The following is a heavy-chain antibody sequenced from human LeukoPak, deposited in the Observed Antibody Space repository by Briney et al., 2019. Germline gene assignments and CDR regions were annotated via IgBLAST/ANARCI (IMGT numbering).Heavy chain of an antibody. V-gene: IGHV4-34*01. CDR2: INHSGST. Sequence: SETLSLTCAVYGGSFSGYYWSWIRQPPGKGLEWIGEINHSGSTNYNPSLKSRVTISVDTSKNQFSLKLSSVTAADTAVYHCARVRWPRVVDPWGQGTLVTVSS. D-gene: IGHD2-15*01. CDR1: GGSFSGYY. CDR3: ARVRWPRVVDP. J-gene: IGHJ5*02.